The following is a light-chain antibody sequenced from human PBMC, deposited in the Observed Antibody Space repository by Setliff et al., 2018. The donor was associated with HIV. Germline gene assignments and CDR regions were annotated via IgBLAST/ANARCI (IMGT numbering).Light chain of an antibody. CDR1: QSIGSW. V-gene: IGKV1-5*03. J-gene: IGKJ1*01. CDR3: QQYNTYST. Sequence: DIQMTQSHSTLSASVGDRVSITCRASQSIGSWLAWYQQKPGKAPKLLIYKASSLESGVPSRFSGSGSGTEFTLTISSLQPDDFATYYCQQYNTYSTFGQGTKVDIK. CDR2: KAS.